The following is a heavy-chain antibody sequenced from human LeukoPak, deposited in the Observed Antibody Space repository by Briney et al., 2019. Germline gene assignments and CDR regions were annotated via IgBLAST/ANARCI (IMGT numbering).Heavy chain of an antibody. D-gene: IGHD3-22*01. Sequence: ASVKVSCKASGYTFTSYTMHWVRQAPGQRLEWMGWINTGNGNTKYSQEFQGRVTITRDTSASTAYMELSSLRSEDMAVYHCARGAYYDISGYPNFEYWGQGTLVTVSS. V-gene: IGHV1-3*03. CDR3: ARGAYYDISGYPNFEY. CDR2: INTGNGNT. CDR1: GYTFTSYT. J-gene: IGHJ4*02.